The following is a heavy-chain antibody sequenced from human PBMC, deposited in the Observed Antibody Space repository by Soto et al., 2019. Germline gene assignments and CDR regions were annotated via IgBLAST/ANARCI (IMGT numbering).Heavy chain of an antibody. CDR3: AREKEYYYGSGSYYEFDY. J-gene: IGHJ4*02. CDR1: GFTFSSYG. D-gene: IGHD3-10*01. CDR2: IWYDGSNK. Sequence: GGSLRLSCAASGFTFSSYGMHWVRQAPGKGLEWVAVIWYDGSNKYYADSVKGRFTISRDNSKNTLYLQMNSLRAEDTAVYYCAREKEYYYGSGSYYEFDYWGQGTLVTVSS. V-gene: IGHV3-33*01.